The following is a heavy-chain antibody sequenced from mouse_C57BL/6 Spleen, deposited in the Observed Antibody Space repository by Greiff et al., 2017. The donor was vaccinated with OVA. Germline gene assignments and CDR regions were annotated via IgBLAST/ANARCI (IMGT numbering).Heavy chain of an antibody. J-gene: IGHJ2*01. CDR3: TYYYGSSPFDY. D-gene: IGHD1-1*01. CDR2: IDPETGGT. CDR1: GYTFTDYE. V-gene: IGHV1-15*01. Sequence: VKLQQSGAELVRPGASVTLSCKASGYTFTDYEMHWVKQTPVHGLEWIGAIDPETGGTAYNQKFKGKAILTADKSSSTAYMELRSLTSEDSAVYYCTYYYGSSPFDYWGQGTTLTVSS.